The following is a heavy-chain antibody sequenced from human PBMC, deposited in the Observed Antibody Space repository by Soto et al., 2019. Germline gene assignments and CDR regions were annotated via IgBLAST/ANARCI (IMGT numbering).Heavy chain of an antibody. V-gene: IGHV4-59*12. CDR2: IYYSGST. D-gene: IGHD6-13*01. Sequence: SETLSLTCTVSGGSISSYYWSWIRQPPGKGLEWIGYIYYSGSTNYNPSLKSRVTISVDTSKNQFSLKLSSVTAADTAVYYCARDNSYSSSCLDYWGQGTLVTVS. J-gene: IGHJ4*02. CDR1: GGSISSYY. CDR3: ARDNSYSSSCLDY.